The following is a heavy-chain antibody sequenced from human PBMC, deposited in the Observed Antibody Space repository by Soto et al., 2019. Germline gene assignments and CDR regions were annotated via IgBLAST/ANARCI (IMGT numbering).Heavy chain of an antibody. D-gene: IGHD2-2*02. CDR1: GFTFSSYA. CDR3: ARVATVVPAAIGY. J-gene: IGHJ4*02. Sequence: LRLSCAASGFTFSSYAMHWVRQAPGKGLEWVAVISYDGSNKYYADSVKGRFTISRDNSKNTLCLQMNSLRAEDTAVYYCARVATVVPAAIGYWGQGTLVTVSS. V-gene: IGHV3-30-3*01. CDR2: ISYDGSNK.